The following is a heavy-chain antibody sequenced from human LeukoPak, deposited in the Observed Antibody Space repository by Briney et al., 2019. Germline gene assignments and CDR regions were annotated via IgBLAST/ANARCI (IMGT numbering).Heavy chain of an antibody. CDR3: ARGADSGYYMDV. CDR1: GGTFSSYA. CDR2: IIPIFGTA. D-gene: IGHD1-26*01. J-gene: IGHJ6*03. Sequence: SVKVSCKASGGTFSSYAISWVRQAPGQGLEWMGGIIPIFGTANYAQKFQGRVTITADKSTSTAYMELSSLRSGDTAVYYCARGADSGYYMDVWGKGTTVTVSS. V-gene: IGHV1-69*06.